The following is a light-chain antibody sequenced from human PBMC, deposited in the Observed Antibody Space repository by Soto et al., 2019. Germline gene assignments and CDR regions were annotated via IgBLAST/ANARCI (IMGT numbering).Light chain of an antibody. Sequence: DIQKTQSPSSLSASVGDRVTITCQASQGIRNYLNWYQQKPGKAPKLLIYDASNLETGVPSRFSGSGSGTDFTFTISSLQPEDIATYYCQHYDDPPLSFGGGTKVEIK. CDR3: QHYDDPPLS. V-gene: IGKV1-33*01. J-gene: IGKJ4*01. CDR2: DAS. CDR1: QGIRNY.